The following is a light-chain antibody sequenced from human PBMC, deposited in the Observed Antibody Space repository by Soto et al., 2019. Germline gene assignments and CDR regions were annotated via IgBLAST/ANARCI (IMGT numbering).Light chain of an antibody. CDR1: SGHSSYA. V-gene: IGLV4-69*01. CDR3: QTWGTGFNVV. CDR2: LNSDGSH. J-gene: IGLJ2*01. Sequence: QLVLTQSPSASASLGASVKLTCTLSSGHSSYAIAWHQQQPEKGPRYLMKLNSDGSHSKGDGIPDRFSGSSSAAERYLTISSLQSEDEADYYCQTWGTGFNVVFGGGTKLTVL.